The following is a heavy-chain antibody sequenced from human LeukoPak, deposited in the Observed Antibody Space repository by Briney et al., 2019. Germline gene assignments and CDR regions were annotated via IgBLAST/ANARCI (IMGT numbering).Heavy chain of an antibody. J-gene: IGHJ4*02. Sequence: SETLSLTCTVSGGSISSSSYYWGWIRQPPGKGLEWIGSIYYSGSTYHNPSLKGRVTISVDTSKNQFSLKLTSVTAADTAVYFCARLRYNWNDADYWGQGTLVTVSS. D-gene: IGHD1-20*01. CDR1: GGSISSSSYY. CDR3: ARLRYNWNDADY. CDR2: IYYSGST. V-gene: IGHV4-39*01.